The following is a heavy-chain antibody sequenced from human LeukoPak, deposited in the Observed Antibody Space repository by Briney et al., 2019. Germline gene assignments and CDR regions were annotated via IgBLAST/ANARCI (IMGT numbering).Heavy chain of an antibody. CDR2: IYPGDSDT. J-gene: IGHJ3*02. D-gene: IGHD2/OR15-2a*01. CDR1: GYSFTSYW. Sequence: RGESLKISCKGSGYSFTSYWIGWVRQMPGKGLEWMGIIYPGDSDTRYSPSFQGQVTISADKSISTAYLQWSSLKASDTAMYYCATPISFYDNGWDAFDIWGQGTMVTVSS. CDR3: ATPISFYDNGWDAFDI. V-gene: IGHV5-51*01.